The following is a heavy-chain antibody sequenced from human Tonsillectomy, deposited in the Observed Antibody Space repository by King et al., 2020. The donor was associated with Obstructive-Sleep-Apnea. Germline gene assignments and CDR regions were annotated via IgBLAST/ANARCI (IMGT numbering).Heavy chain of an antibody. CDR2: IYYSGST. J-gene: IGHJ4*02. D-gene: IGHD3-10*01. Sequence: VQLQESGPGLVKPSQTLSLTCTVSGGSISSGGYYWSWIRQHPGKGLEWIGYIYYSGSTYYNPSLKRRVTISVDTSKNQFSLKLSSVTAADTAVYYCGGNYYGSGSLDYWGQGTLVTVSS. CDR1: GGSISSGGYY. CDR3: GGNYYGSGSLDY. V-gene: IGHV4-31*03.